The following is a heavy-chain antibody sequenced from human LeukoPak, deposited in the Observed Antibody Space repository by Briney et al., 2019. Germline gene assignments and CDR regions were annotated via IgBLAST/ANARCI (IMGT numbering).Heavy chain of an antibody. V-gene: IGHV4-61*05. Sequence: SETLSLTCTVSGGSITSSSYYWGWIRQPPGKGLEWIGYIYYSGSTNYNPSLKSRVTISVDTSKNQFSLKLSSVTAADTAVYYCTRARSSGWGHNFDYWGQGTLVTVSS. CDR2: IYYSGST. D-gene: IGHD6-19*01. CDR3: TRARSSGWGHNFDY. CDR1: GGSITSSSYY. J-gene: IGHJ4*02.